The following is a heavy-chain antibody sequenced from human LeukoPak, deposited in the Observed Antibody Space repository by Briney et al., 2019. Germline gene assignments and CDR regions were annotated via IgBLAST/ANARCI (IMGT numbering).Heavy chain of an antibody. V-gene: IGHV3-30*03. CDR2: ISDDGNRN. J-gene: IGHJ4*02. CDR1: GFTFSSYA. D-gene: IGHD1-26*01. Sequence: GGSLRLSCAASGFTFSSYAMSWVRQAPGQGLEWVAVISDDGNRNYYADSVEGRFTIARDNSKNTLYMQLNSLRVDDTAVYYCARTRYAGRYYPFDFWGQGTLVTVSS. CDR3: ARTRYAGRYYPFDF.